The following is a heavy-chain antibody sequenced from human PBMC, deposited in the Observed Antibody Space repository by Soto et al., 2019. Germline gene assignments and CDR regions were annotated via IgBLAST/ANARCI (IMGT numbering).Heavy chain of an antibody. Sequence: GASVKVSCKASSYTFTRYGISWVRQAPGQGLEWMGWISAYNGNTNYAQKLQGRVTMTTDTSTSTAYMELGSLRSDDTAVYYCARITNRLLEDAFDVWGQGTMVTVS. J-gene: IGHJ3*01. CDR1: SYTFTRYG. D-gene: IGHD3-3*01. CDR2: ISAYNGNT. V-gene: IGHV1-18*01. CDR3: ARITNRLLEDAFDV.